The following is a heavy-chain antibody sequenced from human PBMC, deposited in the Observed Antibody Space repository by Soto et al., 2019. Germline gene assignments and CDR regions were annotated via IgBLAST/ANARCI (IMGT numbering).Heavy chain of an antibody. CDR1: GGTFSSYA. V-gene: IGHV1-69*01. CDR2: IIPIFGTA. Sequence: QVQLVQSGAEVKKPGSSVKVSCKASGGTFSSYAISWVRQAPGQGLEWMGGIIPIFGTANYAQKFQGRVTITADESTSTAYMEPSSLRSEDTAVYYCARGGSNYYYYGMDVWGQGTTVTVSS. D-gene: IGHD3-16*01. CDR3: ARGGSNYYYYGMDV. J-gene: IGHJ6*02.